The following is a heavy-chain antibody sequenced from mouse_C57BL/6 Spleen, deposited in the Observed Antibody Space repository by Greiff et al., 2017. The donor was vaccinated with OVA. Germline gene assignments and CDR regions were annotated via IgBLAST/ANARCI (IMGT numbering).Heavy chain of an antibody. Sequence: EVQLVESGPGLVKPSQSLSLTCSVTGYSITSGYYWNWIRQFPGNKLEWMGYISYDGSNNYNPSLKNRISITRDTSKNQFFLKLNSVTTEDTATYYCATWLLGFAYWGQGTLVTVSA. CDR2: ISYDGSN. CDR3: ATWLLGFAY. CDR1: GYSITSGYY. J-gene: IGHJ3*01. V-gene: IGHV3-6*01. D-gene: IGHD2-3*01.